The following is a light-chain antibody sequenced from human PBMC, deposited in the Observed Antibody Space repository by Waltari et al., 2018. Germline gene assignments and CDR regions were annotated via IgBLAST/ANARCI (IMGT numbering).Light chain of an antibody. CDR1: QSVSRA. CDR3: QHYVRLPAT. CDR2: GAS. J-gene: IGKJ1*01. Sequence: EIVLTQSPGSLSSSPGERVTLSCRASQSVSRALAWYQQKPGQAPRLLIFGASNRATGIPDRFSGSGSETDFSLTISRLEPEDFVVYYCQHYVRLPATFGRGTK. V-gene: IGKV3-20*01.